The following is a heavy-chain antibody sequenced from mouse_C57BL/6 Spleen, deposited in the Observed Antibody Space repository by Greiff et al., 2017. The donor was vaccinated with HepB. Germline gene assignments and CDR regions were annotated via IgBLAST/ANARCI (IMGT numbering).Heavy chain of an antibody. J-gene: IGHJ3*01. CDR1: GYTFTSYW. Sequence: VQLQQPGAELVKPGASVKLSCKASGYTFTSYWMQWVKQRPGQGLEWIGEIDPSDSYTNYNQKFKGKATLTVDTSSSTAYMQLSSLTSEDSAVYYCARRGLGRGAYWGQGTLVTVSA. CDR3: ARRGLGRGAY. CDR2: IDPSDSYT. D-gene: IGHD4-1*01. V-gene: IGHV1-50*01.